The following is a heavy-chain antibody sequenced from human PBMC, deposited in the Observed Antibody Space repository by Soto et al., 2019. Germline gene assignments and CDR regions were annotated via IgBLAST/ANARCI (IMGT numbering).Heavy chain of an antibody. CDR2: IYHSGST. D-gene: IGHD6-19*01. V-gene: IGHV4-4*02. J-gene: IGHJ4*02. CDR3: ARERSAVADPIKRDY. Sequence: QVQLQESGPGLVKPSGTLSLTCAVSGGSISSSNWWSWVRQPPGKGLEWIGEIYHSGSTNYNPSLKSRVTISVDKSTNQFSLKLSSVTAADTAVYYCARERSAVADPIKRDYWGQGTLVTVSS. CDR1: GGSISSSNW.